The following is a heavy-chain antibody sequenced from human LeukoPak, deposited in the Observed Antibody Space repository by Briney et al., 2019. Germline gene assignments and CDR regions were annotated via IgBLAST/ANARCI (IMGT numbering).Heavy chain of an antibody. Sequence: ASVKVSCKASGYTFTSYDINWVRQATGQGLEWMGWMNPNSGNTGYAQKFQGRVTMTRNTSISTAYMELSRLRSDDTAVYYCARVVYSYGFAFDIWGQGTMVTVSS. CDR2: MNPNSGNT. V-gene: IGHV1-8*01. J-gene: IGHJ3*02. CDR1: GYTFTSYD. D-gene: IGHD5-18*01. CDR3: ARVVYSYGFAFDI.